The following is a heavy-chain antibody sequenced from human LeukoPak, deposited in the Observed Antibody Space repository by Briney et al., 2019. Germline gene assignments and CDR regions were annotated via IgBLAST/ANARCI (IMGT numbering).Heavy chain of an antibody. V-gene: IGHV1-2*04. D-gene: IGHD2-15*01. CDR2: INPNTGGT. CDR1: GYTFTNYY. Sequence: ASVKVSCKASGYTFTNYYMHWVRQAPGQGLEWMGWINPNTGGTNYAQNFQGWVTMTSDTSISTAYMDLSRLKSNDTAVYYCARGHCGGGSCYTDYWGQGTLVTVSS. CDR3: ARGHCGGGSCYTDY. J-gene: IGHJ4*02.